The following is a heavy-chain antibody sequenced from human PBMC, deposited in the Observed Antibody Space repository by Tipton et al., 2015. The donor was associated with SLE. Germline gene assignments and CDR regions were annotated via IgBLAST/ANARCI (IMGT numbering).Heavy chain of an antibody. J-gene: IGHJ5*02. CDR3: ARDRSGSAVGWFDP. CDR1: GGPISSYY. Sequence: GLVKPSETLSLTCTVSGGPISSYYWSWIRQPPGKGLEWIGEINHSGSTNYNPSLKSRVTISVDTSKNQFSLKLSSVTAADTAVYYCARDRSGSAVGWFDPWGQGTLVTVSS. V-gene: IGHV4-59*01. D-gene: IGHD4-23*01. CDR2: INHSGST.